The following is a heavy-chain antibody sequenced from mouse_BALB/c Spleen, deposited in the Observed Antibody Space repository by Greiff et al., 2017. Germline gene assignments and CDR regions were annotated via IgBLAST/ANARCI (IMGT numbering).Heavy chain of an antibody. CDR3: ARYYYGSRGYAMDY. D-gene: IGHD1-1*01. V-gene: IGHV3-8*02. J-gene: IGHJ4*01. CDR2: ISYSGST. Sequence: VQLKESGPSLVKPSQTLSLTCSVTGDSITSGYWNWIRKFPGNKLEYMGYISYSGSTYYNPSLKSRISITRDTSKNQYYLQLNSVTTEDTATYYCARYYYGSRGYAMDYWGQGTSVTVSS. CDR1: GDSITSGY.